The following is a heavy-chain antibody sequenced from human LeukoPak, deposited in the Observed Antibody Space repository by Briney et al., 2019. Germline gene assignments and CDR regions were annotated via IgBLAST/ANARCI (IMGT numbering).Heavy chain of an antibody. J-gene: IGHJ3*02. D-gene: IGHD3/OR15-3a*01. CDR2: INPSGGST. V-gene: IGHV1-46*01. CDR1: GYIFTSYY. Sequence: ASVKVSCKASGYIFTSYYMHWVRQAPGQGLEWMGIINPSGGSTTYAQKFQGRVTMTRDTSTSTVYMELSSLISEDTAVYYCARVISGFWTGYYDPFDIWGQGTMVTVSS. CDR3: ARVISGFWTGYYDPFDI.